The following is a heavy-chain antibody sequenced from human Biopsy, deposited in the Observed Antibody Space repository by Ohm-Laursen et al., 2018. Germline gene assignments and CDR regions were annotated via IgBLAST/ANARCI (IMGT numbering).Heavy chain of an antibody. CDR2: ISSRSSDI. CDR1: GFIFSTYT. J-gene: IGHJ6*02. V-gene: IGHV3-21*01. CDR3: ARESALKWYQSLSYFNGMDV. Sequence: SLTLSCTASGFIFSTYTMNWVCKAPGEGLEWVSSISSRSSDIYYADSVKGRFTISRDNAKNSLFLHMISLRAEDTAVYYCARESALKWYQSLSYFNGMDVWGQGTTVTVSS. D-gene: IGHD2-2*01.